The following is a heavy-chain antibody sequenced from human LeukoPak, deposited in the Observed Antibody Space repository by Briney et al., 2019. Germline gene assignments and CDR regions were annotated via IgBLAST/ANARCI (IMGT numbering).Heavy chain of an antibody. CDR2: ISAYYGNT. CDR1: GYTFTGYY. Sequence: ASVKVSCKASGYTFTGYYMHWVRQAPGQGLEWMGWISAYYGNTNYAQKLQGRVTMATDTSTSTAYMELRSLRSDDTAVYYCARDREVVAAYDAFDIWGQGTMVTVSS. CDR3: ARDREVVAAYDAFDI. J-gene: IGHJ3*02. V-gene: IGHV1-18*04. D-gene: IGHD2-15*01.